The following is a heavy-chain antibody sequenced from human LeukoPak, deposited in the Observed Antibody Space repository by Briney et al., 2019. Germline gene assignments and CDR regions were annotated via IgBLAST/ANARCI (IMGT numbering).Heavy chain of an antibody. CDR2: IYYSGST. CDR1: GGSISSYY. D-gene: IGHD3-10*01. V-gene: IGHV4-59*12. Sequence: NPSETLSLTCTVSGGSISSYYWSWIRQPPGKGLEWIGYIYYSGSTNYNPSLKSRVTISVDRSKKQFSLKLSSVTAADTAVYYCARDRSHRLLWFGELLGSGWFDPWGQGTLVTVSS. J-gene: IGHJ5*02. CDR3: ARDRSHRLLWFGELLGSGWFDP.